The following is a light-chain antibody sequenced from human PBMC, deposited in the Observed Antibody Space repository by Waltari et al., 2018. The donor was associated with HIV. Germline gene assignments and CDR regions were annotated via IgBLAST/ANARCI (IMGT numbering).Light chain of an antibody. CDR3: VLYMGSGVWV. V-gene: IGLV8-61*01. J-gene: IGLJ3*02. CDR1: SGSVSTNAY. CDR2: STN. Sequence: TVVTREPSFSVSPGGTVPRPHGLSSGSVSTNAYPSWYQQTPGQAPRTLIYSTNSHSSGVPDRFSGSIRGNKAALTITGAQADDESDYYCVLYMGSGVWVFGGGTKLTVL.